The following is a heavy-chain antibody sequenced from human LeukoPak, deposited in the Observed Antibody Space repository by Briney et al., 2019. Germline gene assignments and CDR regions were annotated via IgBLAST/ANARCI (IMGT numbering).Heavy chain of an antibody. CDR3: ARGGYSSSGRLDV. CDR2: IYYSGST. V-gene: IGHV4-39*07. J-gene: IGHJ6*04. D-gene: IGHD6-13*01. Sequence: SETLSLTCTVSGGSISSYYWGWIRQPPGKGLEWIGSIYYSGSTYYNPSLKSRVTISVDTSKNQFSLKLSSVTAADTAAYYCARGGYSSSGRLDVWGKGTTVTVSS. CDR1: GGSISSYY.